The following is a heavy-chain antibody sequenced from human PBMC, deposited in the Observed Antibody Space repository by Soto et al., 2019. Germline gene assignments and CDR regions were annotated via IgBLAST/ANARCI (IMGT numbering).Heavy chain of an antibody. D-gene: IGHD6-6*01. J-gene: IGHJ5*02. CDR1: GFPFSDSY. V-gene: IGHV3-11*01. Sequence: GSLRLSCAASGFPFSDSYMAWIRQAPGKGLEEIATISSTGSTPYYADSVKGRFTISRDNAQNSLYLEMNNLRAEDTAVYYCARGQQLVANWLDPWGQGILVTVSS. CDR3: ARGQQLVANWLDP. CDR2: ISSTGSTP.